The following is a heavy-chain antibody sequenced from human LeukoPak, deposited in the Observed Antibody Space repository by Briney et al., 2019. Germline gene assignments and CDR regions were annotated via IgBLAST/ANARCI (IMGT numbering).Heavy chain of an antibody. CDR2: IKQDGSEK. CDR1: GFTLSDYW. D-gene: IGHD5-24*01. Sequence: PGGSLRPSCVGSGFTLSDYWMSWVRQAPGKGMEWVANIKQDGSEKDYVDALKGRFTISRDNAKNSLYLQMNSLRAEDTAVYYCARWLELMRNFDWWGQGTLVTVSS. V-gene: IGHV3-7*01. CDR3: ARWLELMRNFDW. J-gene: IGHJ4*02.